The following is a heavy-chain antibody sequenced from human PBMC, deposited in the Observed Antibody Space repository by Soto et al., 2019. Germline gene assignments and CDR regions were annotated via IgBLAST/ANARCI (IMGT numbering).Heavy chain of an antibody. CDR1: DASLNSDY. CDR2: IYHMGGT. D-gene: IGHD2-2*01. V-gene: IGHV4-59*12. CDR3: TRVYCSTTSCFLNGMDF. Sequence: PSETLSLTCTVSDASLNSDYGSWIRQSPGKGLEWIGYIYHMGGTDYNPSLKRRVTISIDTSKNQLSLKLTPVTAADTAPYYYTRVYCSTTSCFLNGMDFWGQGTMVTVSS. J-gene: IGHJ6*02.